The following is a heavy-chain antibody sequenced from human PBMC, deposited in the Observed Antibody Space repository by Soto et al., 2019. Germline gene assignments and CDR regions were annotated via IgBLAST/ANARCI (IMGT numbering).Heavy chain of an antibody. CDR3: ARCYCSAGICFTCWHFDL. V-gene: IGHV1-18*01. J-gene: IGHJ2*01. Sequence: QVQVVQSGAEVKKPGASVKVACKASGYTFTTFGMSWVRQAPGQGLEWMGWISGENGDTNSAQRFQDRVTMTTDTSTNTAYMELRSLTSDDTAVYYCARCYCSAGICFTCWHFDLWGRGTLVTVSS. D-gene: IGHD2-15*01. CDR2: ISGENGDT. CDR1: GYTFTTFG.